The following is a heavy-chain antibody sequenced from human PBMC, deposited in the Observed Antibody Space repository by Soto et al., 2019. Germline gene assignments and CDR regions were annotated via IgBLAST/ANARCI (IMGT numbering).Heavy chain of an antibody. D-gene: IGHD3-10*01. CDR2: MSYDGSTK. V-gene: IGHV3-30-3*01. CDR3: AGEVLGSRYFDY. CDR1: GFIFSNYV. Sequence: QVQLVESGGGVVQPGRSLRLSCAASGFIFSNYVMYWVRQAPGKGLEWVAFMSYDGSTKYYADSVKGRFTISRDNSKNTLDLLRNSLRPEDTGVYYGAGEVLGSRYFDYWGQGTLVTVSS. J-gene: IGHJ4*02.